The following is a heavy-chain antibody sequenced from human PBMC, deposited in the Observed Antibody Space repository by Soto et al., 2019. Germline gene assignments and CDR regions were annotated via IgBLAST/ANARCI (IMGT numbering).Heavy chain of an antibody. J-gene: IGHJ5*01. CDR3: AKGWCDS. Sequence: EVQLLDSGGALVQPGGSLRLSCAASGFSFSSHVMSWVRQAPGKGLEWVLSISGSGGGTYYADSVQGRFIISRDNSKNTLDLQMNRLRVEDTAVYYCAKGWCDSWGQGTLVTVSS. V-gene: IGHV3-23*01. CDR1: GFSFSSHV. CDR2: ISGSGGGT.